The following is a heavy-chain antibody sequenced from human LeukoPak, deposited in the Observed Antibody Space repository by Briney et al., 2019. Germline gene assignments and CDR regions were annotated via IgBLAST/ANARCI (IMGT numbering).Heavy chain of an antibody. CDR2: INPNRGGT. D-gene: IGHD3-3*01. J-gene: IGHJ5*02. V-gene: IGHV1-2*06. CDR3: ARESGVYDFWSGYFFTA. Sequence: GASVKVSCKASGYTFTGYYMHWVRQAPGQGLEWMGRINPNRGGTNYAQKFQGRVTMTRDTSISTAYMELSRLRSDDTAVYYCARESGVYDFWSGYFFTAWGQGTLVTVSS. CDR1: GYTFTGYY.